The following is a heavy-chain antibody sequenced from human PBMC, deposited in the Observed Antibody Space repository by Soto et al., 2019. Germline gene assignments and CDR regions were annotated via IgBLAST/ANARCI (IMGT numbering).Heavy chain of an antibody. Sequence: GGSLRLSCAVSGFTLRSYDMHWVRQITGKGLEWVSAIGVTGDTYYLDSVKGRFTISRENAKDSLYLQMNGLRAEDTAVYYCAREYCSGGVCPGWNHLDHWGQGTLVTVSS. CDR3: AREYCSGGVCPGWNHLDH. CDR1: GFTLRSYD. V-gene: IGHV3-13*01. CDR2: IGVTGDT. D-gene: IGHD2-8*02. J-gene: IGHJ4*02.